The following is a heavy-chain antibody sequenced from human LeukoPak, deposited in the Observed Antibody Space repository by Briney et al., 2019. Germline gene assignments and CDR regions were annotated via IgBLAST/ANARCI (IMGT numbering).Heavy chain of an antibody. D-gene: IGHD3-10*01. CDR2: INHSGST. V-gene: IGHV4-39*07. J-gene: IGHJ3*02. CDR1: GGSISSSSYY. Sequence: PSETLSLTCTVSGGSISSSSYYWSWIRQPPGKGLEWIGEINHSGSTNYNPSLKSRVTISVDTSKNQFSLKLSSVTAADTAVYYCARGGPDTYYYGSGGDAFDIWGQGTMVTVSS. CDR3: ARGGPDTYYYGSGGDAFDI.